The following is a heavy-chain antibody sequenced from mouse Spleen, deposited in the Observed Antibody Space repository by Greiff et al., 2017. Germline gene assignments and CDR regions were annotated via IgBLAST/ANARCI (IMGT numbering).Heavy chain of an antibody. CDR2: IYPGDGDT. CDR1: GYTFTSYW. D-gene: IGHD4-1*01. CDR3: ANWDRYFDY. V-gene: IGHV1-87*01. Sequence: VQLQQSGAELARPGASVKLSCKASGYTFTSYWMQWVKQRPGQGLEWIGAIYPGDGDTRYTQKFKGKATLTADKSSSTAYMQLSSLASEDSAVYYCANWDRYFDYWGQGTTLTVSS. J-gene: IGHJ2*01.